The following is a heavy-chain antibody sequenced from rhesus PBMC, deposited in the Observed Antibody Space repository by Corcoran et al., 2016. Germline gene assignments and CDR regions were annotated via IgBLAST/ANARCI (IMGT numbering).Heavy chain of an antibody. CDR2: IYGSGGGT. V-gene: IGHV4-106*01. CDR1: GGSISDDYY. Sequence: QVQLQESGPGLVKPSETLSLTCAVSGGSISDDYYWSWIRQPPGKGLEWIGYIYGSGGGTNYNPSLKNRVTISIETSKSQVSLKLSSGTAADTAVYYCARGDRSGWSPSFDYWGQGVLVTVSS. CDR3: ARGDRSGWSPSFDY. J-gene: IGHJ4*01. D-gene: IGHD6S26*01.